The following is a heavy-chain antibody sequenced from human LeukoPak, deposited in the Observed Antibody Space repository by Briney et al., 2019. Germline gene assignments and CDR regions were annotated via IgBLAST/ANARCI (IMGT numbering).Heavy chain of an antibody. CDR2: INSDGSTT. J-gene: IGHJ4*02. V-gene: IGHV3-74*01. CDR1: GFTFSRYW. CDR3: ARDRPNTGFDFDY. Sequence: PGGSLRLSCAASGFTFSRYWMYWVRQAPGKGLVWVSRINSDGSTTSYADSVKGRFTISRDNAKRSLYLQMDSLRDEDTAVYYCARDRPNTGFDFDYWGRGTLVTVSS. D-gene: IGHD3-10*01.